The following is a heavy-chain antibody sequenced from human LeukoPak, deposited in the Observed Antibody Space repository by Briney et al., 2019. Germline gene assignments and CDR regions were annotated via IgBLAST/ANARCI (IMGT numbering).Heavy chain of an antibody. D-gene: IGHD2-2*01. Sequence: AGGSLRLSCAASGFTFSSYAMSWVRQAPGKGLEWVSAISGSGGSTYYADSVKGRFTNSRDNSKNTLYLQMNSLRAEDTAVYYCAKEGIGYCSSTSCKRPGTGTFDYWGQGTLVTVSS. CDR2: ISGSGGST. CDR3: AKEGIGYCSSTSCKRPGTGTFDY. V-gene: IGHV3-23*01. J-gene: IGHJ4*02. CDR1: GFTFSSYA.